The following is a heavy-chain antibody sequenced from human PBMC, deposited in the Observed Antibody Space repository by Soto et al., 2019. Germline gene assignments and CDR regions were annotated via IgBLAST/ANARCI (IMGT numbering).Heavy chain of an antibody. CDR1: GFTFSSYG. J-gene: IGHJ3*02. CDR2: IWYDGSNK. Sequence: GGSLRLSCAASGFTFSSYGMHWVRQAPGKGLEWVAVIWYDGSNKYYADSVKGRFTISRDNSKNTLYLQMNSLRAEDAAGYYGARDQDGVGGGGAFDIWGQGTMVTVSS. CDR3: ARDQDGVGGGGAFDI. D-gene: IGHD2-8*01. V-gene: IGHV3-33*08.